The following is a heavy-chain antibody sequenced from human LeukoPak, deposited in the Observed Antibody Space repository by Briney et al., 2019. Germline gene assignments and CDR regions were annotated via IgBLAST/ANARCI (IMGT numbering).Heavy chain of an antibody. CDR2: ISYDGSNK. CDR1: GFTFSSYG. V-gene: IGHV3-30*18. Sequence: PGGSLRLSCAASGFTFSSYGMHWVRQAPGKGLEWVAVISYDGSNKYYADSVKGRFTISRDNSKNMLYLQMNSLRAEDTAVYYCAKGGYEYSYGYDYYYGMDVWGQGTTVTVSS. J-gene: IGHJ6*02. CDR3: AKGGYEYSYGYDYYYGMDV. D-gene: IGHD5-18*01.